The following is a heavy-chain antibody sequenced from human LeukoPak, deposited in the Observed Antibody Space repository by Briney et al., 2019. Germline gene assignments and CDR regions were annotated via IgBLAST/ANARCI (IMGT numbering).Heavy chain of an antibody. V-gene: IGHV3-23*01. Sequence: QPGRSLRLSCAASGFTFSSYAMSWVRQAPGKGLEWVSAISGSGGSTYYADSVKGRFTISRDNSKNTLYLQMNSLRAEDTAVYYCAKVSYYDSSGYYGSLYYFDYWGRGTLVTVSS. CDR2: ISGSGGST. CDR1: GFTFSSYA. D-gene: IGHD3-22*01. CDR3: AKVSYYDSSGYYGSLYYFDY. J-gene: IGHJ4*02.